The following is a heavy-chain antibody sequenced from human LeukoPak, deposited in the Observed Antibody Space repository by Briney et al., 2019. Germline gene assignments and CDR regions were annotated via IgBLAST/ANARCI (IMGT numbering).Heavy chain of an antibody. D-gene: IGHD6-6*01. CDR1: GFTFSIYG. CDR2: ISSSSSYM. Sequence: PGGSLRLSCAASGFTFSIYGMNWVRQAPGKGLEWVSSISSSSSYMFYADSLKGRFTISRDNAKYTLYLQMNSLRAEDTAVYYCAKNRQSASSDFDYWGQGTLVTVSS. CDR3: AKNRQSASSDFDY. J-gene: IGHJ4*02. V-gene: IGHV3-21*01.